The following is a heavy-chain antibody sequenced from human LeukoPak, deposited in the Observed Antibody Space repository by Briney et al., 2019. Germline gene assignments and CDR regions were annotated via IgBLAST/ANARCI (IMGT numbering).Heavy chain of an antibody. Sequence: SVKVSGKASGGTFSSYAISWVRQAPGQGLEWMGGIIPIFGTANYAQKFQGRVTITADESTNTAYMELSSLRSDDTAVYYCARCIPTTMINYFDHWGQGTLVTVSS. J-gene: IGHJ4*02. V-gene: IGHV1-69*13. CDR1: GGTFSSYA. CDR2: IIPIFGTA. D-gene: IGHD3-22*01. CDR3: ARCIPTTMINYFDH.